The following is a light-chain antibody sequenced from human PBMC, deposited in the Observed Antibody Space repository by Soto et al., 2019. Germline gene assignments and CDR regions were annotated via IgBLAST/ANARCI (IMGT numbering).Light chain of an antibody. CDR2: SAS. Sequence: DIQMTQSPSTLSASVGDRVTITFRASQTIRKYLNWYQQKPGKAPELLIHSASTLHTGVPSRFSGSGSGTDFALTITSLQPEDFATYYCQQSYTTPVTFGQGTRLEI. V-gene: IGKV1-39*01. CDR3: QQSYTTPVT. J-gene: IGKJ5*01. CDR1: QTIRKY.